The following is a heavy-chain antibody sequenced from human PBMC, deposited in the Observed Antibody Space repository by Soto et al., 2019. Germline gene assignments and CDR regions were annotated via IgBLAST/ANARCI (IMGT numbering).Heavy chain of an antibody. CDR2: TRNKANSYTT. CDR3: ARGRFSFDC. J-gene: IGHJ4*02. V-gene: IGHV3-72*01. CDR1: GFTLSDHY. D-gene: IGHD3-3*01. Sequence: EVQLVESGGGLVQPGGSLRLSCAASGFTLSDHYMDWVRQAPGKGLEWIGRTRNKANSYTTEYAASVKGRFIISRDNSKTSVYLQMNSLNTDDRAVYYCARGRFSFDCWGQGTLVTVSS.